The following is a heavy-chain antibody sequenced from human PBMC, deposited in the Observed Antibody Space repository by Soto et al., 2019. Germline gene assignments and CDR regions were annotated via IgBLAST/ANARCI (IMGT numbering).Heavy chain of an antibody. V-gene: IGHV3-21*01. Sequence: PGGSLRLSCAASGFTFSSHSMNWVRQAPGKGLEWVSSISSSSSYIYYADSVKGRFTISRDNAKNSLYLQMNSLRAEDTAVYYCARDNRTYYDSSGPANYWGQGTLVTVSS. CDR1: GFTFSSHS. CDR3: ARDNRTYYDSSGPANY. D-gene: IGHD3-22*01. CDR2: ISSSSSYI. J-gene: IGHJ4*02.